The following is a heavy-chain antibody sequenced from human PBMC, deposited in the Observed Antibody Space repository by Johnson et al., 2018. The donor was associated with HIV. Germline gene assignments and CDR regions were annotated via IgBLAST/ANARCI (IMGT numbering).Heavy chain of an antibody. J-gene: IGHJ3*01. CDR3: ARDRGTVVIWSDAFDV. CDR1: RFSVSFTY. CDR2: IYSGGST. Sequence: VQLVESGGGLMQPGGSLRLSYATSRFSVSFTYIKWVRRAPGKGLEWVSVIYSGGSTYYADSVKGRFTISRDNAKNSLYLQMNSLRAEDTAVYDCARDRGTVVIWSDAFDVWGQGTVVTVSS. V-gene: IGHV3-53*01. D-gene: IGHD3-22*01.